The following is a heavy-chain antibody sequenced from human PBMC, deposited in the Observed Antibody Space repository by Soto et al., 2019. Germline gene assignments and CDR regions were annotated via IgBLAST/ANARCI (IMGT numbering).Heavy chain of an antibody. V-gene: IGHV4-31*03. Sequence: QVQLQESGPGLVKPSQTLSLTCTVSGGSISSGGYYWSWIRQHPGKGLEWIGYIYYSGSTYYNPSLKSRVTLSVDTSKNQFSLKLSSVTAADTAVYYCASVRRAIQNYDFWSVEDYWGQGTLVTVSS. D-gene: IGHD3-3*01. J-gene: IGHJ4*02. CDR1: GGSISSGGYY. CDR3: ASVRRAIQNYDFWSVEDY. CDR2: IYYSGST.